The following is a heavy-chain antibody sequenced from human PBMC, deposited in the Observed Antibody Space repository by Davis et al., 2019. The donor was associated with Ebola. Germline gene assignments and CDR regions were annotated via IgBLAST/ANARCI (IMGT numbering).Heavy chain of an antibody. CDR2: INPNSGGT. CDR3: ARESSSSSWFPFDY. D-gene: IGHD6-13*01. Sequence: ASVKVSCKASGYTFTGYYMHWVRQAPGQGLEWMGWINPNSGGTNYAQKFQGWVTMTRDTSISTAYMELSRLRSEDTAVYYCARESSSSSWFPFDYWGQGTLVTVSS. CDR1: GYTFTGYY. J-gene: IGHJ4*02. V-gene: IGHV1-2*04.